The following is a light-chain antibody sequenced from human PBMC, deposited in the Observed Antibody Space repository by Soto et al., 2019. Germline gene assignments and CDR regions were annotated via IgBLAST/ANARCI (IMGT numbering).Light chain of an antibody. CDR2: AAS. V-gene: IGKV3-20*01. J-gene: IGKJ4*01. CDR3: QQYGTDGSSPLT. Sequence: EIVLTQSPGTLSLSPGERATLSCRASQSVSSSYLAWYQQKPGQAPRLLIYAASSRATGIPDRFTGSGSGTGFTLTISRLEPEDFAVYYCQQYGTDGSSPLTFGGGPKVHIK. CDR1: QSVSSSY.